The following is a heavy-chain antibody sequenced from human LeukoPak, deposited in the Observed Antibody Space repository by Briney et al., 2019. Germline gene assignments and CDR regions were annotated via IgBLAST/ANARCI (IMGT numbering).Heavy chain of an antibody. CDR3: ARESGLPPIVATINAFDI. CDR2: ISYDGSNK. J-gene: IGHJ3*02. V-gene: IGHV3-30*04. D-gene: IGHD5-12*01. Sequence: PGGSLRLSCAASGFTFSSYAMHWVRQAPGKGLEWVAVISYDGSNKYYADSVKGRFTISRDNSKNTLYLQMNSLRAEDTAVYYCARESGLPPIVATINAFDIWGQGTMVTVSS. CDR1: GFTFSSYA.